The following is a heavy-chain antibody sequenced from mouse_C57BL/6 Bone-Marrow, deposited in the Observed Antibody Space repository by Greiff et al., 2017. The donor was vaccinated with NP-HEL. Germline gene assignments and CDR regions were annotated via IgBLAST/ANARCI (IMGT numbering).Heavy chain of an antibody. Sequence: QVQLKESGAELVKPGASVKLSCKASGYTFTSYLMHWVKQRPGRGLEWIGRIDPNSGGTKYNEKIKSKATLTVAKPASTAYMQLNSLTSEDYAVYYCARYYYGSSTFDYWGQGTTLTVSS. CDR1: GYTFTSYL. D-gene: IGHD1-1*01. CDR3: ARYYYGSSTFDY. CDR2: IDPNSGGT. J-gene: IGHJ2*01. V-gene: IGHV1-72*01.